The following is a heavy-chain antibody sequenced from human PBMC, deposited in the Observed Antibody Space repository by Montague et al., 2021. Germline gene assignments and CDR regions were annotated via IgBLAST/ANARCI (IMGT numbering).Heavy chain of an antibody. D-gene: IGHD2-15*01. CDR2: IYDSGST. CDR1: SGSISSGGFY. J-gene: IGHJ4*02. CDR3: ARSGGYCSGGRCDTFDY. V-gene: IGHV4-31*03. Sequence: TLSLTCIVSSGSISSGGFYWSWIRQHPGKGPEWIGSIYDSGSTNYNPSLKSRLTLSRDTSKNQVSLRLTSVTAAETAVYYCARSGGYCSGGRCDTFDYWGQGTLVTVSS.